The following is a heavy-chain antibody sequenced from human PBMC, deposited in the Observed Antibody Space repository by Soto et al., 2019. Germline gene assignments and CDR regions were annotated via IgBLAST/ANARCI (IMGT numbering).Heavy chain of an antibody. Sequence: ASVKVSCKASGYTFTSYYMHWVRQAPGQGLEWMGIINPSGGSTSYAQKFQGRVTMTRDTSTSTVYMELSSLRSEDTAVYYCARDLTGDQRELDYYYGMDVWGQGTTVTVS. CDR2: INPSGGST. CDR1: GYTFTSYY. D-gene: IGHD7-27*01. J-gene: IGHJ6*02. V-gene: IGHV1-46*01. CDR3: ARDLTGDQRELDYYYGMDV.